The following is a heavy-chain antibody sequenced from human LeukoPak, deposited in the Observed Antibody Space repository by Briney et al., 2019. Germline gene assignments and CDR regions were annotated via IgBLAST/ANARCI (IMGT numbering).Heavy chain of an antibody. D-gene: IGHD1-26*01. CDR2: ISTDSLTI. CDR3: ARKAQTGSHSGPFDI. CDR1: GFTFSRHS. Sequence: GGSLRLSCVDSGFTFSRHSMNWVRQAPGKGLEWISSISTDSLTIKYADFVSGQFTISRDNAEHLLFLQMNSLRAEDTAVYYCARKAQTGSHSGPFDIWGQGTLVTVSS. V-gene: IGHV3-48*04. J-gene: IGHJ3*02.